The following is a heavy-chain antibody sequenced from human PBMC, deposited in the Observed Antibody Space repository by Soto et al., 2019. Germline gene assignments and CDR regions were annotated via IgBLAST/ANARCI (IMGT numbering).Heavy chain of an antibody. CDR2: IIPMFGTT. Sequence: QVQLVQSGSEVKMPGSSVKVSCKTSGGTFSRHAINWVRQAPGHVLEWMGGIIPMFGTTNYAQKFKRRVTIRADESKTTAYMKLSSLRSEDAAVSYWARAAIHGSSRYFWFAPWREGTLVTVSS. CDR3: ARAAIHGSSRYFWFAP. V-gene: IGHV1-69*01. D-gene: IGHD6-13*01. J-gene: IGHJ5*02. CDR1: GGTFSRHA.